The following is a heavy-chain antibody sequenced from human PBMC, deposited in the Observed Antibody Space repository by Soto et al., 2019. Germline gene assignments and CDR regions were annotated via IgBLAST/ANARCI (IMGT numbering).Heavy chain of an antibody. D-gene: IGHD6-13*01. CDR1: GGSISSGGYY. J-gene: IGHJ6*02. V-gene: IGHV4-39*01. CDR3: ARIRGSWYPLYYYYGMDV. Sequence: PSETLSLTCTVPGGSISSGGYYWSWIRQHPGKGLEWIGSIYYSGSTYYNPSLKSRVTISVDTSKNQFSLKLSSVTAADTAVYYCARIRGSWYPLYYYYGMDVWGQGTTVTVSS. CDR2: IYYSGST.